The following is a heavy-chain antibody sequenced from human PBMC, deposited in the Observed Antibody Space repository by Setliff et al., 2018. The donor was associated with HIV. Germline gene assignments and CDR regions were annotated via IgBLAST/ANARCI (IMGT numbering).Heavy chain of an antibody. D-gene: IGHD3-3*01. J-gene: IGHJ4*02. Sequence: SETLSLTCTVSGGSINSTSYYWGWIRQPPGNGLEWIGSIYHTGSTCYKPSLKSRVTISVDTSKNQFSLRLSSVAAGDTAVYYCARSIVPVASGYYYFEYWGQGTQVTVSS. CDR2: IYHTGST. V-gene: IGHV4-39*01. CDR3: ARSIVPVASGYYYFEY. CDR1: GGSINSTSYY.